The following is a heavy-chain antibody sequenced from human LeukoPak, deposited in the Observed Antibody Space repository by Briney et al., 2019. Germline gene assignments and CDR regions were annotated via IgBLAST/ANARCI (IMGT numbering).Heavy chain of an antibody. CDR3: ARGGWYSSSWSFDY. Sequence: PSETLSLTCTVSGGSISTYYWSWVRQPPGKGLEWLGYIYYSGGTNYNPSLKSRVTISVDTSKNQFSLKLSSVTAADTAVYYCARGGWYSSSWSFDYWGQGTLVTVSS. CDR2: IYYSGGT. V-gene: IGHV4-59*01. D-gene: IGHD6-13*01. J-gene: IGHJ4*02. CDR1: GGSISTYY.